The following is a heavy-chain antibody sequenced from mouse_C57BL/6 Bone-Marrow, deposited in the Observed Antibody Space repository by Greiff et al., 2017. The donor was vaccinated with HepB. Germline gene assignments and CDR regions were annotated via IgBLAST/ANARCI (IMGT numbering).Heavy chain of an antibody. CDR1: GYTFTSYW. D-gene: IGHD1-1*01. CDR2: IYPGSGST. J-gene: IGHJ2*01. V-gene: IGHV1-55*01. CDR3: ARTSVVATEDY. Sequence: QVQLQQPGAELVKPGASVKMSCKASGYTFTSYWITWVKQRPGQGLEWIGNIYPGSGSTNYNEKFKSKATLTVDTSSSTAYMQLSSLTSEDSAVYYCARTSVVATEDYWGQGTTLTVSS.